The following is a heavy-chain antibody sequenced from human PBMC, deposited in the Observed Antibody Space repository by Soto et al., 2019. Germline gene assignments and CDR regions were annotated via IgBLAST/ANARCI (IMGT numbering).Heavy chain of an antibody. CDR3: AIENLYYDILPGYNYYYGMDV. V-gene: IGHV1-24*01. J-gene: IGHJ6*02. Sequence: APVKVSCKVSGYTLTELSMHWVRQAPGKGLEWMGGFDPEDGETIYAQKFQGRVTMTEDTSTDTAYMELSSLRSEDTAVYYCAIENLYYDILPGYNYYYGMDVWGQGTTVTGSS. CDR2: FDPEDGET. CDR1: GYTLTELS. D-gene: IGHD3-9*01.